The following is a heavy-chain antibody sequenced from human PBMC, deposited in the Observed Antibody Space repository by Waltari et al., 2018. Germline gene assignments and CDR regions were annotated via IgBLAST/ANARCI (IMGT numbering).Heavy chain of an antibody. J-gene: IGHJ4*02. V-gene: IGHV4-59*01. CDR2: IYYSGST. CDR1: GGSISSYY. D-gene: IGHD6-19*01. CDR3: ARGAVATFDY. Sequence: QVQLQESGPGLVKPSETLSLTCTVSGGSISSYYWSWIRQPPGQGLCWIGYIYYSGSTNYNPSLKSRVTMSVDTSKNLFSLKLSSVTAADTAVYYCARGAVATFDYWGQGTLVTVSS.